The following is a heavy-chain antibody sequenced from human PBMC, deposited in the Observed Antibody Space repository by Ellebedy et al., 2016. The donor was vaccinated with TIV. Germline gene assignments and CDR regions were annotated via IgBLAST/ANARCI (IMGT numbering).Heavy chain of an antibody. J-gene: IGHJ4*02. D-gene: IGHD3-22*01. CDR2: ISGGGDRT. CDR1: GFTFSSFA. CDR3: AKGTSSGFNYDRVGCEY. V-gene: IGHV3-23*01. Sequence: GGSLRLSCAASGFTFSSFAMHWVRQAPGKGLEWLSVISGGGDRTYHADSVKGRFTITRDNSKNTLHLQVDRPTAEDTAVYYCAKGTSSGFNYDRVGCEYWGQGTLVTVSS.